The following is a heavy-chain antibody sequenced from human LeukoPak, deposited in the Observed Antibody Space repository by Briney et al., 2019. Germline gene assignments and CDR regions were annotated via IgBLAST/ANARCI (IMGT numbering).Heavy chain of an antibody. Sequence: SVKVSCKASGFTCSSSAVQWVRQARGQRLEWIGWIVVGSGNTNYAQKFQERVTITRDMSTSTAYMELSSLRSEDTAVYYCAAADSISSSSDYYYYGMDVWGQGTTVTVSS. CDR2: IVVGSGNT. CDR3: AAADSISSSSDYYYYGMDV. V-gene: IGHV1-58*01. D-gene: IGHD6-13*01. J-gene: IGHJ6*02. CDR1: GFTCSSSA.